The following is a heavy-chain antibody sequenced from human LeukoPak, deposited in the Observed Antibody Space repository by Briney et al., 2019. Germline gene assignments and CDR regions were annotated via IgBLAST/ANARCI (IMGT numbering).Heavy chain of an antibody. Sequence: AGGSLRLSCAASGFTFSSYEMNWVRQAPGKGLEWVGRIKSKTDGGTTDYAAPVKGRFTISRDDSKNTLYLQMNSLKTEDTAVYYCTTRSWADAFDIWGQGTMVTVSS. CDR1: GFTFSSYE. CDR2: IKSKTDGGTT. J-gene: IGHJ3*02. D-gene: IGHD6-13*01. CDR3: TTRSWADAFDI. V-gene: IGHV3-15*01.